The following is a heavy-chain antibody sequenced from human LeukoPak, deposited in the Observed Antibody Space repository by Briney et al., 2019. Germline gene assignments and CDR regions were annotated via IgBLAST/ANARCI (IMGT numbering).Heavy chain of an antibody. V-gene: IGHV3-7*01. J-gene: IGHJ5*02. Sequence: GGSLRLSCAASGFTFSNYWMNWVRQAPGKGLEWVANIKQDGTEKYYLDSVKGRFTISRDNAKNSLYLQMNSLRAEDTAVYYCALLDKLLVSDPWGQGTLVTVSS. CDR3: ALLDKLLVSDP. CDR1: GFTFSNYW. CDR2: IKQDGTEK. D-gene: IGHD2/OR15-2a*01.